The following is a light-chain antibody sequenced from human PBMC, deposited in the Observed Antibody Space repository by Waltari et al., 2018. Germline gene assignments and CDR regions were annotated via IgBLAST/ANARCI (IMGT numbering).Light chain of an antibody. J-gene: IGKJ1*01. CDR1: QSVSRA. Sequence: EIVLTQSPGPLSLSPGDRATLSCRASQSVSRALAWYQQTPGQAPRLLIYDAFKRAAGIPDRFSGSGTGTDFSLTISRLEPEDFAVYYCQMYVRLPATFGQGTTVEIK. CDR3: QMYVRLPAT. V-gene: IGKV3D-20*02. CDR2: DAF.